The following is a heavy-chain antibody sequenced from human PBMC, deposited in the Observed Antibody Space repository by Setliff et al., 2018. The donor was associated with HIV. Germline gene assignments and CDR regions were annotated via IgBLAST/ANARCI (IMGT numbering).Heavy chain of an antibody. V-gene: IGHV3-21*01. Sequence: GGSLRLSCAASGFTFFDYALNWVRQAPGKGLEWVSSISSSGGYIYYADSVKGRFTISRDHATSALYLQMDSLRAEDTALYYCTRSHSTRDAFDIWGQGTMVTVSS. CDR1: GFTFFDYA. J-gene: IGHJ3*02. CDR3: TRSHSTRDAFDI. D-gene: IGHD2-2*01. CDR2: ISSSGGYI.